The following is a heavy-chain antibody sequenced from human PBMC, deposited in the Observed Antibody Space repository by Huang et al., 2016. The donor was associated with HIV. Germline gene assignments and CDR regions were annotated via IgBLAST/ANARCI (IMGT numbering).Heavy chain of an antibody. J-gene: IGHJ3*02. CDR3: ARDNRRTVTTAGPFDI. Sequence: EVQLLESGGGLVKPGGSLKISCEASGFTFSTYSMNWVRQAPVKGLELVSSISSSGSSTNYADSGKGRFTISRDSAKSSLYLQMDSLRVEDTAVYYCARDNRRTVTTAGPFDIWGLGTVVTVPS. V-gene: IGHV3-21*02. D-gene: IGHD4-17*01. CDR2: ISSSGSST. CDR1: GFTFSTYS.